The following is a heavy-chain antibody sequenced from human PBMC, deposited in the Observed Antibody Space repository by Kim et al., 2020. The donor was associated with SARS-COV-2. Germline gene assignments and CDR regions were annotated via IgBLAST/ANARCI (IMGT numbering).Heavy chain of an antibody. V-gene: IGHV3-23*01. CDR3: AKHQSGYYAVDFDY. J-gene: IGHJ4*02. CDR1: GFSFSTYA. Sequence: GGSLRLSCAASGFSFSTYAVSWVRQAPGKGLESVATISGSGGGTVYVESVRGRFTISRDNSKNTVNLQMDSLRAEDTAVYYCAKHQSGYYAVDFDYLGQG. D-gene: IGHD5-18*01. CDR2: ISGSGGGT.